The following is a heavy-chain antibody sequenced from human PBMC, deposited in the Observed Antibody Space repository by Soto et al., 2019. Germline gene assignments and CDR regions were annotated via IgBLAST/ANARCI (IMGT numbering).Heavy chain of an antibody. CDR3: ARDLGSNWGSAAFDI. J-gene: IGHJ3*02. CDR2: IYYSGST. D-gene: IGHD7-27*01. V-gene: IGHV4-61*01. Sequence: PSETLSLTCTVSGGSVSSGSYYWSWIRQPPGKGLEWIGYIYYSGSTNYNPSLKSRVTISVDTSKNQFSLKLSSVTAADTAVYYCARDLGSNWGSAAFDIWGQGTMVTVSS. CDR1: GGSVSSGSYY.